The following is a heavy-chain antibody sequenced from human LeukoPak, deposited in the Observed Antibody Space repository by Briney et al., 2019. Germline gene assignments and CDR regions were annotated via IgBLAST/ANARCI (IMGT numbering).Heavy chain of an antibody. J-gene: IGHJ4*02. Sequence: MGIINPSGGSTSYAQKFQGRVTMTRDTSTSTVYMEPSSLRSEDTAVYYCARDGGERYYFDYWGQGTLVTVSS. CDR2: INPSGGST. D-gene: IGHD3-10*01. V-gene: IGHV1-46*01. CDR3: ARDGGERYYFDY.